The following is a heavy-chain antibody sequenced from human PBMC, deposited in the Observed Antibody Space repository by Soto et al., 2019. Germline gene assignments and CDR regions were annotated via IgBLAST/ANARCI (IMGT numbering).Heavy chain of an antibody. J-gene: IGHJ4*02. CDR1: GGSISSGGYS. V-gene: IGHV4-30-2*01. D-gene: IGHD1-7*01. CDR2: IYHSGST. CDR3: ARVTGTTRPIDY. Sequence: PSETLSLTCAVSGGSISSGGYSWSWIRQPPGKGLEWIGYIYHSGSTYYNPSLKSRVTISVDRSKNQFSLKLSSVTAADTAVYYCARVTGTTRPIDYWDPGTLVTVST.